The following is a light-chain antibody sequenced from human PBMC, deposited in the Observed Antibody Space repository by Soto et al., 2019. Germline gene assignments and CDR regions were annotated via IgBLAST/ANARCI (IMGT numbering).Light chain of an antibody. CDR3: SSYTSSSTLV. V-gene: IGLV2-14*01. CDR1: SSDAGGYNY. CDR2: EVS. Sequence: QSALTQPAFVSGSPGQSITISCTGTSSDAGGYNYVSWYQQHPGKAPKLMIYEVSNRPSGVSNRFSGSKSGNTASLTISGLQAEDEADYYCSSYTSSSTLVFGTGTKVTVL. J-gene: IGLJ1*01.